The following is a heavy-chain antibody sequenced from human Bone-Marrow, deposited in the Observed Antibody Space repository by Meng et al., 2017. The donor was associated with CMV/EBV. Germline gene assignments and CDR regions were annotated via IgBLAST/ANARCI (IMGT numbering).Heavy chain of an antibody. V-gene: IGHV1-2*02. D-gene: IGHD1-7*01. CDR1: GYTFTGYY. J-gene: IGHJ1*01. Sequence: ASVKVSCKASGYTFTGYYMHWVRQAPGQGLEWMGWINPNSGGTNYAQKFQGRVTMTRDTSIRTAYMELSRLRSDDTAVYYCARVSPGKLELKSRQFFQHWGQGNLVTVSS. CDR2: INPNSGGT. CDR3: ARVSPGKLELKSRQFFQH.